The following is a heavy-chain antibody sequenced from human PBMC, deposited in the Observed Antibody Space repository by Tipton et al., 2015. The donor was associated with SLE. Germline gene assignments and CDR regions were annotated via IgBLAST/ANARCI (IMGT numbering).Heavy chain of an antibody. V-gene: IGHV4-59*12. CDR1: GGSISSYY. J-gene: IGHJ2*01. CDR3: ARSDYGDDYWYSDL. Sequence: TLSLTCTVSGGSISSYYWSWIRQPPGKGLEWIGSIYYSGSTYYNPSLKSRVTISVDTSKNQFSLKLSSVTAADTAVYYCARSDYGDDYWYSDLWGRGTLVTVSS. CDR2: IYYSGST. D-gene: IGHD4-17*01.